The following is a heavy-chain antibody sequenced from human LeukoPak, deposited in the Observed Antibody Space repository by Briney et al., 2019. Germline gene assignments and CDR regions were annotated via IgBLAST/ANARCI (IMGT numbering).Heavy chain of an antibody. CDR1: GFTLDTYA. CDR3: AKDLMRVTIGYFDS. J-gene: IGHJ4*02. D-gene: IGHD3-9*01. V-gene: IGHV3-23*01. Sequence: GGSLRLSCAPSGFTLDTYAMTWVRRAPGKGLEWVSCIDTGGNTYYADSVKGRFTISRDNSKNTLFLQMGSLRAEDTALYYRAKDLMRVTIGYFDSWGRGTLVTVSS. CDR2: IDTGGNT.